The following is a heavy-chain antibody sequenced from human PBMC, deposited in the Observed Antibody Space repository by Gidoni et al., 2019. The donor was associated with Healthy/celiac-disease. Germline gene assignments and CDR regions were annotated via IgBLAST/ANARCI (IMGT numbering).Heavy chain of an antibody. D-gene: IGHD6-19*01. J-gene: IGHJ4*02. Sequence: QLQLQESCPGLVKPSETLSLTCPVSGGSIRSSSYSWGWIRQPPGKGLEWIGSIYYSGSTYYNPSIKSRVTISVDTSKNQFSLKLSSVTAAETAVYYCARHLSSGWYISSPVDYWGQGTLVTVSS. CDR2: IYYSGST. CDR3: ARHLSSGWYISSPVDY. CDR1: GGSIRSSSYS. V-gene: IGHV4-39*01.